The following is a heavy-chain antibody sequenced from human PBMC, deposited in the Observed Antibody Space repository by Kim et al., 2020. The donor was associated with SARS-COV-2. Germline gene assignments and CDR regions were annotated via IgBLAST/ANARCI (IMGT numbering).Heavy chain of an antibody. D-gene: IGHD3-22*01. CDR2: INHSGST. V-gene: IGHV4-34*01. CDR3: ARGGTNPVAYDSSGYDLLFDY. J-gene: IGHJ4*02. CDR1: GGSFSGYY. Sequence: SETLSLTCAVYGGSFSGYYWSWIRQPPGKGLEWIGEINHSGSTNYNPSLKSRVTISVDTSKNQFSLKLSSVTAADTAVYYCARGGTNPVAYDSSGYDLLFDYWGQGTLVTVSS.